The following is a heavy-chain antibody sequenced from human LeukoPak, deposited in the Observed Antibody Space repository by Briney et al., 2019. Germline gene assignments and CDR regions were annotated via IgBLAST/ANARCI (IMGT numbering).Heavy chain of an antibody. CDR3: AKEGVTTSYYYYYYYMDV. V-gene: IGHV3-30*18. D-gene: IGHD4-11*01. CDR1: GFTFSSCG. J-gene: IGHJ6*03. Sequence: GGSLRLSCAASGFTFSSCGMHWVRQAPGKGLEWVAVISYDGSNKYYADSVKGRFTISRDNSKNTLYLQMNSLRAEDTAVYYCAKEGVTTSYYYYYYYMDVWGKGTTVTVSS. CDR2: ISYDGSNK.